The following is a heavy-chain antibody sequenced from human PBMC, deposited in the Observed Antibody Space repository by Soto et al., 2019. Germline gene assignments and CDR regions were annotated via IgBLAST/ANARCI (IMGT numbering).Heavy chain of an antibody. CDR1: GFTFRNYD. CDR3: ARTDRDFYGLES. Sequence: EVQLVESGGGLVQPGGSLRLSCEASGFTFRNYDMHWVRQGTGKGLEWVSGISAAGDPDYADSVEGRFTISRENAQNSFFLQMNSLRVGYTAVYYCARTDRDFYGLESGAKGPLSSSPQ. V-gene: IGHV3-13*05. J-gene: IGHJ6*04. CDR2: ISAAGDP.